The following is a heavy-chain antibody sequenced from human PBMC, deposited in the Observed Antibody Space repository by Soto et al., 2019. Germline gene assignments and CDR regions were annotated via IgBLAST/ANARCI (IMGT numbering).Heavy chain of an antibody. CDR2: ISYDGSNK. J-gene: IGHJ6*02. V-gene: IGHV3-30-3*01. CDR1: GFTFSSYA. D-gene: IGHD3-9*01. CDR3: ASDRARYFDWFKGAYGMDV. Sequence: PGGSLSLSCAASGFTFSSYAMHWVRQAPGKGLEWVAVISYDGSNKYYADSVKGRFTISRDNSKNTLYLQMNSLRAEDTAVYYCASDRARYFDWFKGAYGMDVWGQGTTVTVSS.